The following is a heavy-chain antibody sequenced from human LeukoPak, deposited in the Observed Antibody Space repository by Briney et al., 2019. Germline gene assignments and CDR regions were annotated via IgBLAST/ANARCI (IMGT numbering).Heavy chain of an antibody. CDR1: GGTFSSYA. V-gene: IGHV1-69*05. CDR2: IIPIFGTA. Sequence: ASVKVSCKASGGTFSSYAISWVRQAPGQGLEWMGGIIPIFGTANYAQKFQGRVTITTDESTSTAYMELSSLRAEDTAIYYCAKDPNGDYIGAFDNWGQGTMVTVSS. D-gene: IGHD2-21*02. CDR3: AKDPNGDYIGAFDN. J-gene: IGHJ3*02.